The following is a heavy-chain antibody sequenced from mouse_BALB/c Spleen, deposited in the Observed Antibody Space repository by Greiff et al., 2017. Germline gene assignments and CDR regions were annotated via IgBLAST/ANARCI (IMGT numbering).Heavy chain of an antibody. CDR3: TRTYYGGYYAMDY. D-gene: IGHD2-10*01. CDR2: IYPGNSDT. V-gene: IGHV1-5*01. Sequence: VQLKQSGTVLARPGASVKMSCKASGYSFTSYWMHWVKQRPGQGLEWIGAIYPGNSDTSYNQKFKGKAKLTAVTSASTAYMELSSLTNEDSAVYYCTRTYYGGYYAMDYWGQGTSVTVSS. CDR1: GYSFTSYW. J-gene: IGHJ4*01.